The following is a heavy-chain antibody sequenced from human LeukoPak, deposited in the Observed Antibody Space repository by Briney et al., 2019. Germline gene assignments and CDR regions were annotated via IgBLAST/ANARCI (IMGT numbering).Heavy chain of an antibody. V-gene: IGHV4-4*09. CDR3: ARQAQDGTGNYFDP. D-gene: IGHD1-1*01. CDR1: SGSISGHY. Sequence: SETLSLTCTVSSGSISGHYWSWIRQSPGRGLEWIGNIYTSGITKYNPSLNSRVTISIDTSKNRFSLKVTSMTAADTAIYYCARQAQDGTGNYFDPWGRGILVTVSS. CDR2: IYTSGIT. J-gene: IGHJ5*02.